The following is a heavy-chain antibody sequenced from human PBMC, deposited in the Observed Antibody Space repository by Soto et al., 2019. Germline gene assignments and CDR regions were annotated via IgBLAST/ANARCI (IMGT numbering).Heavy chain of an antibody. D-gene: IGHD6-19*01. J-gene: IGHJ4*02. CDR1: GGSIDSGNFY. Sequence: PSETLSLTCTVSGGSIDSGNFYWGWIRQPPGKGLEWIGTIYYSGRPFHNPSLKSRVTISVDTSKNQFSLKLYSVTAADTAVYYCARLRKLIAVASIECWGQGTLVTVSS. CDR3: ARLRKLIAVASIEC. V-gene: IGHV4-39*01. CDR2: IYYSGRP.